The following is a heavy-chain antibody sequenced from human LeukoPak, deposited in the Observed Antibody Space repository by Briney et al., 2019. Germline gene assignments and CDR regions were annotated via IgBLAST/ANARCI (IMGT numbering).Heavy chain of an antibody. CDR2: IFYSGST. CDR1: GGSISTSNYY. D-gene: IGHD5-18*01. Sequence: SETLSLTCTVSGGSISTSNYYWGWIRQPPGKGLEWIGNIFYSGSTYYSPSLKSRVTISLDTSRNQFSLKLNSVTAADTAVYYCARTTEGGYTYGYFYYYYMDVWGKGTTVTISS. J-gene: IGHJ6*03. V-gene: IGHV4-39*07. CDR3: ARTTEGGYTYGYFYYYYMDV.